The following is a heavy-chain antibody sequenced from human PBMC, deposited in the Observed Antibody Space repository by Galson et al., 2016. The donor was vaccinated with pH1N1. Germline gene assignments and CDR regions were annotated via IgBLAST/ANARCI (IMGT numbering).Heavy chain of an antibody. CDR3: AREDWSYGDTYYNGMDV. Sequence: SLRLSCAASGFNFDTFAMHWVRRTPGKGLEWVAFISYNGHDESYADSLKGRFTVSRDNSKNRLYLHTNSLRPDDTGLYYCAREDWSYGDTYYNGMDVWGQGTTVTVSS. D-gene: IGHD1-26*01. J-gene: IGHJ6*02. V-gene: IGHV3-30*03. CDR1: GFNFDTFA. CDR2: ISYNGHDE.